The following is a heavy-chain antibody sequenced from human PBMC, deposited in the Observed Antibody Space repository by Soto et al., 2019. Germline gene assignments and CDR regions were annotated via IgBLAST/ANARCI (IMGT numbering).Heavy chain of an antibody. Sequence: QITLKESGPALVKPTQTLTLTCSFSGFSLTTAGVGVGWIRQPPGKALEWLALIYWDDDKRYSSSLMTRLTITKDTSKNQVVLTMTNMDPVDTATYYCAHIPRGGSPSYWGQGTLVTVSS. J-gene: IGHJ4*02. CDR2: IYWDDDK. V-gene: IGHV2-5*02. D-gene: IGHD1-26*01. CDR1: GFSLTTAGVG. CDR3: AHIPRGGSPSY.